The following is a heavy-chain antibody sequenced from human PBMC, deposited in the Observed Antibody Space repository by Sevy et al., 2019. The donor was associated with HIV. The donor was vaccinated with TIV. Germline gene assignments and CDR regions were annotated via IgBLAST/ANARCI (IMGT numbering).Heavy chain of an antibody. CDR2: IYTSGST. J-gene: IGHJ4*02. V-gene: IGHV4-61*02. CDR3: ARHSSGGRAYFDY. CDR1: GGSISSGSYY. D-gene: IGHD6-19*01. Sequence: SETLSLTCTVSGGSISSGSYYWSWIRQPAGKGLEWIGRIYTSGSTNYNPSLKSRVTMSVDTSKNQFSLKLSSVTAADTAVYYCARHSSGGRAYFDYWGQGTLVTVSS.